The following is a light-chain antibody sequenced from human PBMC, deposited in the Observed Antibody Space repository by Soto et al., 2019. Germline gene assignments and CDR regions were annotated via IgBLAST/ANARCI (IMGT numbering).Light chain of an antibody. J-gene: IGLJ3*02. Sequence: QSALTQPASVSEAPGQSITISCTGTSSDVGRYKYVSWYQQHPDKAPKLIIYDVSNRPSGVSNRFSGSKSGNTASLTISGLQAEDEADYYCSSYTTTRSWVFGGGTKLTVL. CDR3: SSYTTTRSWV. V-gene: IGLV2-14*01. CDR1: SSDVGRYKY. CDR2: DVS.